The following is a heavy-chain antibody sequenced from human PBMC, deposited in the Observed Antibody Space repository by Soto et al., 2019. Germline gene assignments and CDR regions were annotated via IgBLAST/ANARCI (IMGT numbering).Heavy chain of an antibody. D-gene: IGHD6-19*01. Sequence: QVQLVESGGGVVQPGRSLRLSCAASGFNVSSYAMHWVRQAPGKGLEWVAVISYDGSNKYYADSVKGRFTISKENSKNTLYLQMNSLRAEDTFVYYCARDREGGWLVISHYLDYWGQGNLVTVSS. CDR2: ISYDGSNK. V-gene: IGHV3-30-3*01. CDR3: ARDREGGWLVISHYLDY. CDR1: GFNVSSYA. J-gene: IGHJ4*02.